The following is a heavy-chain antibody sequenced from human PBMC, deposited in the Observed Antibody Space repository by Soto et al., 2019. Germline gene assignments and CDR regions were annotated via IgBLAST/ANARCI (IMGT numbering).Heavy chain of an antibody. CDR3: AGDRPDYSNYVGAFDI. D-gene: IGHD4-4*01. CDR2: ISSSGSTI. CDR1: GFTFSDYY. V-gene: IGHV3-11*01. J-gene: IGHJ3*02. Sequence: GGSLRLSCAASGFTFSDYYMSWIRQAPGKGLEWVSYISSSGSTIYYADSVKGRFTISRDNAKNSLYLQMNSLRAEDTAVYYCAGDRPDYSNYVGAFDIWGQGTMVTVSS.